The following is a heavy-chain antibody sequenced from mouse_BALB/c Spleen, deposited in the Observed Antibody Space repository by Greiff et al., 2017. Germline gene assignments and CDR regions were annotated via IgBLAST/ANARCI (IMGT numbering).Heavy chain of an antibody. D-gene: IGHD1-1*01. Sequence: QVQLKESGAELVKPGASVKLSCKASGYTFTSYWMHWVKQRPGQGLEWIGEINPSNGRTNYNEKFKSKATLTVDKSSSTAYMQLSSLTSEDSAVYYCARRYYGSSSVDYWGQGTTLTVSS. V-gene: IGHV1S81*02. CDR1: GYTFTSYW. CDR3: ARRYYGSSSVDY. CDR2: INPSNGRT. J-gene: IGHJ2*01.